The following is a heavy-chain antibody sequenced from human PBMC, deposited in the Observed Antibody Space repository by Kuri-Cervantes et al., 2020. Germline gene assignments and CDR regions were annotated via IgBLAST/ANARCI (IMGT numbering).Heavy chain of an antibody. J-gene: IGHJ6*02. CDR3: ARDQGCSGGSCYSKYYYYYYGMDV. D-gene: IGHD2-15*01. CDR2: ISSSGSTI. Sequence: GESLKISCAASGFTFSDCYMSWIRQAPGKGLEWVSYISSSGSTIYYADSVKGRFTISRDNAKNSLYLQMNSLRAEDTAVYYCARDQGCSGGSCYSKYYYYYYGMDVWGQGTTVTVSS. V-gene: IGHV3-11*01. CDR1: GFTFSDCY.